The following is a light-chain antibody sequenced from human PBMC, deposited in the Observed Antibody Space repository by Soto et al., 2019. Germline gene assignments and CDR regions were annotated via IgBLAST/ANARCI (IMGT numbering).Light chain of an antibody. V-gene: IGKV1-9*01. CDR3: QQLYSYPLT. CDR1: QGINSY. Sequence: DIQLTQSPSFLSASVGDRVTVTCRASQGINSYLAWYQRKPGKAPKLLIYTASTLQSGVPSRFSGSGSGTEFTLTITSLQPEDFAAYYCQQLYSYPLTFGGGTKVDIK. CDR2: TAS. J-gene: IGKJ4*01.